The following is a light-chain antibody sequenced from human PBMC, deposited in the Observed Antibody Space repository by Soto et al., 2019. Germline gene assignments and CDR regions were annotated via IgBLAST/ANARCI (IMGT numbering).Light chain of an antibody. CDR2: KAS. CDR3: QQYDNYPLT. Sequence: DIQMTQSPSTLSVSVGDRVTISFLASQTISSWLAWYQQKPGKAPKLLIYKASTLKSGVPSRFSGSGSGTEFTLTISNLQPDDFATYYCQQYDNYPLTFGGGTKVDIK. V-gene: IGKV1-5*03. J-gene: IGKJ4*01. CDR1: QTISSW.